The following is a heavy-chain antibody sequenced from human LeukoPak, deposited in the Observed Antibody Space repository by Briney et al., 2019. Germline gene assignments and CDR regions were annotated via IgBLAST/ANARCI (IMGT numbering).Heavy chain of an antibody. J-gene: IGHJ5*02. D-gene: IGHD3-3*01. Sequence: SETLSLTCAVYGGSFGDYYWSWIRQPPGKGLEWIGEINHSGSTNYNPSLTNRVTISVDTSKNHFSLKLNSVTAADTAVYYCARVGRFLNWFDPWGQGTLVTVSS. V-gene: IGHV4-34*01. CDR3: ARVGRFLNWFDP. CDR1: GGSFGDYY. CDR2: INHSGST.